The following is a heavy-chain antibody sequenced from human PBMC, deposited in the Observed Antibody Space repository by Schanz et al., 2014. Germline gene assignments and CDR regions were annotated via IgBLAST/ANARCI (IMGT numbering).Heavy chain of an antibody. D-gene: IGHD5-18*01. CDR1: GGSINNYF. J-gene: IGHJ4*02. V-gene: IGHV4-4*07. Sequence: QVHLQESGPGLVKPSETLSVTCTVSGGSINNYFWTWIRQPAGKGLEWIGYLFNSERAKYNPSLESRITMSLDTSKSQFSLHLRYVTAADTAVYYCATIPRGNIYGYFDYWGQGTLVTVSS. CDR2: LFNSERA. CDR3: ATIPRGNIYGYFDY.